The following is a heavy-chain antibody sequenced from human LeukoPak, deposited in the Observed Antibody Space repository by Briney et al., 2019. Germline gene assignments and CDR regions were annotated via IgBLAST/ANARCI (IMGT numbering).Heavy chain of an antibody. CDR2: IYHSGST. J-gene: IGHJ3*02. D-gene: IGHD6-13*01. V-gene: IGHV4-4*02. CDR3: ARDGIAAAGTLAFDI. CDR1: GGSISSSNW. Sequence: SGTLSLTCAVSGGSISSSNWWSWVRQPPGKGLEWIGEIYHSGSTNYNPSLKSRVTISVDKSKNQFSLKLSSVTAADTAVYYCARDGIAAAGTLAFDIWGQGTMVTVSS.